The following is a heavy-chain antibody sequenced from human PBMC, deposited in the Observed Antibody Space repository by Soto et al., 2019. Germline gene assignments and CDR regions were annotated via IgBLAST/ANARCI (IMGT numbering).Heavy chain of an antibody. V-gene: IGHV1-18*04. D-gene: IGHD2-15*01. CDR3: ASGEEYCSGGSCYSDYYGMDV. CDR1: GYTFTSYG. CDR2: ISAYNGNT. Sequence: ASVKVSCKASGYTFTSYGISWVRQAPGQGLEWMGWISAYNGNTNYAQKLQGRVTMTTDTSTSTAYMELRSLRSDDTAVYYCASGEEYCSGGSCYSDYYGMDVWGQGTTITVYS. J-gene: IGHJ6*02.